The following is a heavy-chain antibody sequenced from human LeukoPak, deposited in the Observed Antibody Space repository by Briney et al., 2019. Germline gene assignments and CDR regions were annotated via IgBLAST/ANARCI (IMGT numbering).Heavy chain of an antibody. V-gene: IGHV5-51*01. CDR3: ARAFYYYGSGSYYKDYYYGMDV. J-gene: IGHJ6*02. Sequence: GESLKISCKGSGYSFTSYWIGWVRQMPVKGLEWMGIIYPGDSDTRYSPSFQGQVTISADKSISTAYLQWSSLKASDTAMYYCARAFYYYGSGSYYKDYYYGMDVWGQGTTVTVSS. CDR2: IYPGDSDT. CDR1: GYSFTSYW. D-gene: IGHD3-10*01.